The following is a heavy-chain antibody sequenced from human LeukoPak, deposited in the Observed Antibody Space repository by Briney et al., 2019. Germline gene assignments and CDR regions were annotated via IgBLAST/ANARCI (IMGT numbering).Heavy chain of an antibody. J-gene: IGHJ6*02. V-gene: IGHV3-7*03. CDR3: ARGGGLDV. Sequence: GGSLRLSCAASGFTFRNAWMSWVRRAPGKGLEWVASINHNGNVNYYVDSVKGRFTISRDNAKNSLYLQMSNLRAEDTAVYFCARGGGLDVWGQGATVTVSS. D-gene: IGHD3-16*01. CDR2: INHNGNVN. CDR1: GFTFRNAW.